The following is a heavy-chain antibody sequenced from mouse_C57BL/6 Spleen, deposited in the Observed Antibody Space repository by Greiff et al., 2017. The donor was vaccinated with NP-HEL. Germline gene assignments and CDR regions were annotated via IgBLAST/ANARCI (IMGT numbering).Heavy chain of an antibody. J-gene: IGHJ2*01. D-gene: IGHD4-1*01. V-gene: IGHV1-4*01. CDR1: GYTFTSYT. CDR3: ARSAGTAMDY. CDR2: INPSSGYT. Sequence: QVQLQQSGAELARPGASVKMSCKASGYTFTSYTMHWVKQRPGQGLEWIGYINPSSGYTKYNQKFKDKATLTADKSSSTAYMQLSSLTSEDSAVYYCARSAGTAMDYWGQGTTLTVSS.